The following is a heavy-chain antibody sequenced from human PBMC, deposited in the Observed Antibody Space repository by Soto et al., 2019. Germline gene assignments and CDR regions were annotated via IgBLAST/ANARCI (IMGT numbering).Heavy chain of an antibody. V-gene: IGHV1-46*01. D-gene: IGHD2-15*01. J-gene: IGHJ1*01. CDR2: VNPSGGST. CDR1: GYIFTAYS. Sequence: ASVKVSCKASGYIFTAYSMHWVRQAPGQGLEWMGVVNPSGGSTNYAQKFQGRITMTRDTSTSTVYMDLSSLTSEDTAVYYCAREENCSDGVCYSEYFQRWGQGTLVTV. CDR3: AREENCSDGVCYSEYFQR.